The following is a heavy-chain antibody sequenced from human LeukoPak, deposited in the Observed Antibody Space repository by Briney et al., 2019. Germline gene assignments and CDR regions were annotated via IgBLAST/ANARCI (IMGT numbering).Heavy chain of an antibody. D-gene: IGHD4-17*01. CDR3: ARDNDYGDYGGPRWFDP. V-gene: IGHV1-69*06. Sequence: ASVKVSCKASGYTFTSYGISWVRQAPGQGLEWMGGIIPIFGTANYAQKFQGRVTITADKSTSTAYMELSSLRSEDTAVYYCARDNDYGDYGGPRWFDPWGQGTLVTVSS. CDR2: IIPIFGTA. J-gene: IGHJ5*02. CDR1: GYTFTSYG.